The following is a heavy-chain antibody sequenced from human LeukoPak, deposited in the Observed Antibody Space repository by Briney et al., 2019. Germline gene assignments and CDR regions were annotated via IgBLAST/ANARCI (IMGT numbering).Heavy chain of an antibody. Sequence: PGXSLRLSCAASGFTFSSYAMSWVRQAPGQGLEWVSTISGSGDTTYYVDSVKGRFTISRDNSKNTLYLQMNSLRAEDTAVYYCAKGYCTNGVCYPDYWGQGTLVTVSS. CDR2: ISGSGDTT. D-gene: IGHD2-8*01. CDR3: AKGYCTNGVCYPDY. V-gene: IGHV3-23*01. J-gene: IGHJ4*02. CDR1: GFTFSSYA.